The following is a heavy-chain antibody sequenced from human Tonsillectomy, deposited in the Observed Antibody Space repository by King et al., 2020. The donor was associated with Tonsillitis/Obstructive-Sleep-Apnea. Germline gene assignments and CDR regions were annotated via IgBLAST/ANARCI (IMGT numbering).Heavy chain of an antibody. Sequence: VQLQQWGAGLLKPSGTLSLTCAVYGGYFSGYYWSWIRQPAGKGLEWIGEINNSGRTNYNPSLKSRVTISVDTSKNQFSLKLSSVPAAGTAVYYCARGNGRSSYPEGFDYWGQGTLFTVSS. V-gene: IGHV4-34*01. CDR3: ARGNGRSSYPEGFDY. CDR2: INNSGRT. CDR1: GGYFSGYY. D-gene: IGHD6-6*01. J-gene: IGHJ4*02.